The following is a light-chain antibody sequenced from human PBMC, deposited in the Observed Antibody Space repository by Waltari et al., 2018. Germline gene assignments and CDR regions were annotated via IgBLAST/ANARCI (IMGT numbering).Light chain of an antibody. CDR2: DVS. CDR3: CSYTTSSTFL. CDR1: SSDVGGYNY. J-gene: IGLJ2*01. V-gene: IGLV2-14*01. Sequence: QSAPTQSPSVSGSPGQSVTISCTGTSSDVGGYNYVSWYQQHPGKAPKLMIYDVSNRPSGVSDRFSGSKSGNTASLTISGLQAEDEADYYCCSYTTSSTFLFGGGTRLTVL.